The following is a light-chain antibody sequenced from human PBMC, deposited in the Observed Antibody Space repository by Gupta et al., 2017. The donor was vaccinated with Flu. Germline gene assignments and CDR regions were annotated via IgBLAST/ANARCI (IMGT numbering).Light chain of an antibody. V-gene: IGLV1-44*01. CDR1: SSNIGSNT. J-gene: IGLJ1*01. CDR3: SDSDASINGWV. CDR2: SNN. Sequence: QSVLTQPPSASGTPGQRVTISCSGSSSNIGSNTVNWYQQVPGTAPKLLIYSNNQWPSGVPDRFFCSKSGTSASPATSGLQSEEEADDYCSDSDASINGWVFGTGTKLTVL.